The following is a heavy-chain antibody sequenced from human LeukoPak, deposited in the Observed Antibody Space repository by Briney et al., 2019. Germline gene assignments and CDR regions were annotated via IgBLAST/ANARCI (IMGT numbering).Heavy chain of an antibody. CDR1: GYTFTSYG. V-gene: IGHV4-59*01. D-gene: IGHD3-10*01. CDR3: ARSRITMVRGVTGYFDY. J-gene: IGHJ4*02. CDR2: IYYSGST. Sequence: SCKASGYTFTSYGISWIRQPPGKGLEWIGYIYYSGSTNYNPSLKSRVTISVDTSKNQFSLKLSSVTAADTAVYYCARSRITMVRGVTGYFDYWGQGTLVTVSS.